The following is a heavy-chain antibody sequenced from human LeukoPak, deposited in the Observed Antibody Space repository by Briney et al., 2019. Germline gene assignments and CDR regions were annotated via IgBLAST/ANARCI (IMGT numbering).Heavy chain of an antibody. V-gene: IGHV4-59*01. D-gene: IGHD1-26*01. CDR2: IYYSGSI. Sequence: SETLSLTCTVSGDSISGYYRTWIRQPPGKGLEWIGYIYYSGSINYNPSLTSRLTISVDTSKNQFSLTLSSVTAADTAVYYCARLRGSYFPAYSGPGTLVTVSS. J-gene: IGHJ4*02. CDR1: GDSISGYY. CDR3: ARLRGSYFPAY.